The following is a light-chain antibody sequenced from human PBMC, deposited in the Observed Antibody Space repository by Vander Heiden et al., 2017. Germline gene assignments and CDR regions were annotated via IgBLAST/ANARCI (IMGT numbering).Light chain of an antibody. CDR2: LGS. Sequence: DIVMTQSPLSLPVTHGEPASISCRSSQSLLHSNGYNYLGWYLQKPGQSPQLLIYLGSNRASGVPDRFSGSGSGTDFTLKISRVEAEDVGVYYCMQALQTPPGFGGGTKVEIK. V-gene: IGKV2-28*01. J-gene: IGKJ4*01. CDR3: MQALQTPPG. CDR1: QSLLHSNGYNY.